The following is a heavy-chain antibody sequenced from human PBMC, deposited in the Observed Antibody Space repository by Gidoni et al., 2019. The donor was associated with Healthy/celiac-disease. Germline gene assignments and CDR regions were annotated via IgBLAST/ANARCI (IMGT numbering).Heavy chain of an antibody. CDR1: GRSISRGGYS. D-gene: IGHD3-22*01. CDR3: ARDNHYDSSGYLVNWFDP. Sequence: QLQLQESGSGLVKPSQTLSLTCPVSGRSISRGGYSWSWIRQPPGKGLEWIGYIYHSGSTYYNPSLKSRVTISVDRSKNQFSLKLSSVTAADTAVYYCARDNHYDSSGYLVNWFDPWGQGTLVTVSS. J-gene: IGHJ5*02. V-gene: IGHV4-30-2*01. CDR2: IYHSGST.